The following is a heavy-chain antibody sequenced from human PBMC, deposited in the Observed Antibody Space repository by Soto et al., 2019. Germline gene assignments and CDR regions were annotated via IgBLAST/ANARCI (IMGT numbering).Heavy chain of an antibody. J-gene: IGHJ6*02. CDR2: ISAYNGNT. CDR1: GYTFTSYG. D-gene: IGHD1-7*01. Sequence: GASVKVSCKASGYTFTSYGISWVGQAPGQGLEWMGWISAYNGNTNYAQKLQGRVTMTTDTSTSTAYMELRSLRSDDTAVYYCARGITGTTFGLYYYGMDVWGQGTTVTVSS. V-gene: IGHV1-18*04. CDR3: ARGITGTTFGLYYYGMDV.